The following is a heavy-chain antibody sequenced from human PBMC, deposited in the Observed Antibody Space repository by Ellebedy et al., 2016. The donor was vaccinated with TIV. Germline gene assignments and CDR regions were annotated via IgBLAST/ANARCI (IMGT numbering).Heavy chain of an antibody. CDR3: AKVVKGSLDP. CDR2: ISSGGTTI. CDR1: GFSFSDSY. Sequence: GESLKISXAASGFSFSDSYMSWIRQAPGKGLERVSYISSGGTTIHYADSVKGRFTISRDNAKNSLYLQMNSLRAEDTAVYYCAKVVKGSLDPWGQGTLVTVSS. V-gene: IGHV3-11*01. J-gene: IGHJ5*02. D-gene: IGHD2-15*01.